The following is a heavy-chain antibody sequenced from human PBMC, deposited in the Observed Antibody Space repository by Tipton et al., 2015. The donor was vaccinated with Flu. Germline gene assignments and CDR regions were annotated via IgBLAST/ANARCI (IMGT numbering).Heavy chain of an antibody. Sequence: QVQLVQSGAEMRKPGASVKVSCKASGYTLTGYYMHWVRQAPGQGLEWMGWINTNSGGTNSAQTFQGRVTMTRDTSINTAYMEMTSLTSDDTAVYYCATVKATGDLRTAAGSSDTWGQRKLVRVSS. V-gene: IGHV1-2*02. J-gene: IGHJ5*02. D-gene: IGHD6-13*01. CDR3: ATVKATGDLRTAAGSSDT. CDR1: GYTLTGYY. CDR2: INTNSGGT.